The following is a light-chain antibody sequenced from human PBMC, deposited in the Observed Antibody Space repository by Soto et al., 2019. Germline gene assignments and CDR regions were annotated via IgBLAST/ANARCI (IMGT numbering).Light chain of an antibody. CDR3: QQYYSTPYT. CDR2: WAS. J-gene: IGKJ2*01. CDR1: QSVLYSSNSKNY. Sequence: DIVMTQSPDSLAVSLGERATINCKSSQSVLYSSNSKNYLAWFQQKPGQPPKLLIYWASTRESGVPDRFSGSGSGTNFTLTISSLQAEDVAVYYSQQYYSTPYTCGQGTKLEIK. V-gene: IGKV4-1*01.